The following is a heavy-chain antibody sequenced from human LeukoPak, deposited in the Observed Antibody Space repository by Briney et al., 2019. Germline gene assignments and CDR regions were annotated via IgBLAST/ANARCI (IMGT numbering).Heavy chain of an antibody. CDR2: IYTSGST. D-gene: IGHD2-2*01. CDR1: GGSISSGSYY. CDR3: ASRDLRKYQLPYDAFDI. Sequence: SETLSLTCTVSGGSISSGSYYWSWIRQPAGKGLEWFGRIYTSGSTNYNPSLKSRVTISVDTSKNQFSLKLSSVTAADTAVYYCASRDLRKYQLPYDAFDIWGQGTMVTVSS. J-gene: IGHJ3*02. V-gene: IGHV4-61*02.